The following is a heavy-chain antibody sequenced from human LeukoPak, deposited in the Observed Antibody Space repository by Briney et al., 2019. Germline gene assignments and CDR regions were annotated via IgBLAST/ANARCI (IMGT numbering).Heavy chain of an antibody. D-gene: IGHD5-18*01. CDR1: GFTFSYAC. Sequence: GGSLRLSCAASGFTFSYACMSWGRQAPGKGLEWVGRIKSKTDGGTTDHAAPVKGRFTISRDDSKNTLYLQMNSLKTEDTAVYYCTTGVDTAIAYYYYGMDVWGQGTTVTVSS. J-gene: IGHJ6*02. CDR2: IKSKTDGGTT. V-gene: IGHV3-15*01. CDR3: TTGVDTAIAYYYYGMDV.